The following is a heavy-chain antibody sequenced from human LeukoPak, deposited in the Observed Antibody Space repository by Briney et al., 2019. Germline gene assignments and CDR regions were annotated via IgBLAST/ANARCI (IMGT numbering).Heavy chain of an antibody. D-gene: IGHD2-2*01. J-gene: IGHJ6*02. CDR1: GCTFISYA. CDR2: ISGSGGST. CDR3: AKERCSSTSCYRYYYYGMDV. Sequence: GGSLSLSCAASGCTFISYAMSWVRQPPARGLEWVSAISGSGGSTYYADSVKGRFTISRDKSRNTLYLQINSLRAADTAVYYCAKERCSSTSCYRYYYYGMDVWGQGTTVTVSS. V-gene: IGHV3-23*01.